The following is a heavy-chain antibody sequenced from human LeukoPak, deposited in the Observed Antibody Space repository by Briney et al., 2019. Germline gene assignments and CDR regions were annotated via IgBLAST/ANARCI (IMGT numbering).Heavy chain of an antibody. J-gene: IGHJ4*02. CDR3: AREGTRVLTVTSFDY. V-gene: IGHV3-30-3*01. CDR2: ISYDGSNK. CDR1: GFTVSSYA. Sequence: PGGSLRLSCAASGFTVSSYAMHWVRQAPGQGLEWVAVISYDGSNKYYADSVKGRFTSSRANSKNTLYLQMSSLRAEDTAVYYCAREGTRVLTVTSFDYWGQGTLVTVSS. D-gene: IGHD4-11*01.